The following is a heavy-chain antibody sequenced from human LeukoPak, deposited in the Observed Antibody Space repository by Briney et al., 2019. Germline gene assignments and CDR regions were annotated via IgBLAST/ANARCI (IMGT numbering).Heavy chain of an antibody. CDR3: ARRSDNCSSTSCYSGEGEGLDY. CDR1: GGSVSSGSYY. CDR2: IYYSGST. J-gene: IGHJ4*02. D-gene: IGHD2-2*01. Sequence: SETLSLTCTVSGGSVSSGSYYWGWIRQPPGKGLEWIGSIYYSGSTYYNPSLKSRVTISVDTSKNQFSLKLSSVTAADTAVYYCARRSDNCSSTSCYSGEGEGLDYWGQGTLVTVSS. V-gene: IGHV4-39*01.